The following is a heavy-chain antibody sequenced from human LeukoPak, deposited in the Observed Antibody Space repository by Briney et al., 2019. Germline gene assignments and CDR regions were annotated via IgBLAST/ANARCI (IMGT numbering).Heavy chain of an antibody. J-gene: IGHJ5*02. Sequence: GGSLRLSCAASGFTVSSSYMNWVRQAPGKGLEWVSVIYSGGSTYYADSVKGRFTTSRDNSKNTLYLQMNSLRAEDTAVYYCARGSRFDPWGQGTLVTVSS. CDR3: ARGSRFDP. V-gene: IGHV3-53*01. CDR1: GFTVSSSY. CDR2: IYSGGST.